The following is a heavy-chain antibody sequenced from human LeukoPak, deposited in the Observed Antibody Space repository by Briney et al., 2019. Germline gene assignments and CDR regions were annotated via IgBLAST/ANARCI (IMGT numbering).Heavy chain of an antibody. CDR3: AGEWPSSSWSSHAFDI. Sequence: SETLSLTCTVSGGSISSYYWSWIRQPPGKGLEWIGYIYYSGSTNYNPSLKSRVTISVDTSKNQFSLKLSSVTAADTAVYYCAGEWPSSSWSSHAFDIWGQGTMVTVSS. D-gene: IGHD6-13*01. CDR2: IYYSGST. CDR1: GGSISSYY. J-gene: IGHJ3*02. V-gene: IGHV4-59*01.